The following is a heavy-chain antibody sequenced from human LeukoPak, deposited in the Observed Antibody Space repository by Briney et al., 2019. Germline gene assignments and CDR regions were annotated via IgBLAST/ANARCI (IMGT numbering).Heavy chain of an antibody. CDR2: ISGSGGST. CDR1: GFTFSSYA. D-gene: IGHD2-15*01. J-gene: IGHJ4*02. CDR3: AKDPGYCSGGSCYG. Sequence: PEGSLRLSCAASGFTFSSYAMSWVRQAPGKGLEWVSAISGSGGSTYYADSVKGRFTISRDNSKNTLYLQMNSLRAEDTAVYYCAKDPGYCSGGSCYGWGQGTLVTVSS. V-gene: IGHV3-23*01.